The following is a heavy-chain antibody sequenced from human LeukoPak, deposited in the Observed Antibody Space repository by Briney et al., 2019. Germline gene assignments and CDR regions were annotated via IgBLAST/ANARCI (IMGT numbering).Heavy chain of an antibody. CDR2: IWYDGSHE. CDR1: GFTFSRYG. J-gene: IGHJ4*02. V-gene: IGHV3-33*01. CDR3: VRAYDILTGPEY. Sequence: GGSLRLSCAASGFTFSRYGTHWVRQAPGKGLEWVAVIWYDGSHEYYADSVKGRFTISRDNSKNTLYLQMNSLSAEDTAVYYCVRAYDILTGPEYWGQGTLVTVSS. D-gene: IGHD3-9*01.